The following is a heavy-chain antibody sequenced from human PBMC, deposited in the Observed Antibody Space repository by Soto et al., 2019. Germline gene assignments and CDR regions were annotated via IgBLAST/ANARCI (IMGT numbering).Heavy chain of an antibody. Sequence: GSLRLSCAAYGFTFSSYAMHWVRQAPGKGLEWVAVISYDGSNKYYADSVKGRFTISRDNSKNTLYLQMNSLRAEDTAVYYCVSLQAGYYYGMDVWGQGTTVTVSS. CDR1: GFTFSSYA. V-gene: IGHV3-30-3*01. J-gene: IGHJ6*02. CDR2: ISYDGSNK. D-gene: IGHD4-4*01. CDR3: VSLQAGYYYGMDV.